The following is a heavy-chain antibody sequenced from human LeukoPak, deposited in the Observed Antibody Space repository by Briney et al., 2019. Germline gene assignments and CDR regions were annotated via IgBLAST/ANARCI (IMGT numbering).Heavy chain of an antibody. CDR2: IYHSGST. J-gene: IGHJ4*02. V-gene: IGHV4-4*02. D-gene: IGHD2-21*02. CDR3: ARGRGKHIVVVTAIRRGYYFDY. CDR1: GGSISSSNW. Sequence: PSETLSLTCAVSGGSISSSNWWSWVRQPPGKGLEWIGEIYHSGSTNYNPSLKSRVTISVDTSKNQFSLKLSSVTAADTAVYYCARGRGKHIVVVTAIRRGYYFDYWGQGTLVTVSS.